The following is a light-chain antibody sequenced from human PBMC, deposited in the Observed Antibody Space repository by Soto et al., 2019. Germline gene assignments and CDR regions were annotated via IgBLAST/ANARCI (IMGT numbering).Light chain of an antibody. CDR1: QSVGTL. CDR2: GAS. V-gene: IGKV3-15*01. CDR3: QQYNSGPFT. J-gene: IGKJ5*01. Sequence: EVVLTQSPATLSVSPGERATLSCRASQSVGTLLAWYHQKPGQAPRLLIYGASTRASTVAGRFSGGGSGTDFTLTISSLQSEDFGVYYCQQYNSGPFTFGQGTRLE.